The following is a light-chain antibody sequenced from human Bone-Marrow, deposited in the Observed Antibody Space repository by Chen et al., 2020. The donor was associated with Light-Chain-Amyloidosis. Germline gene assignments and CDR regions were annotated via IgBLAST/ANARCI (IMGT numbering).Light chain of an antibody. V-gene: IGLV6-57*01. J-gene: IGLJ3*02. Sequence: NFMLTQPHSVSEPPGKTVIISCTRSSGSISTNYVQWYQQCPGSSPTTVIYEDDQRPSGVPDRFSGSIDRSSNSASLTISGLKTEDEADYYCQSYQGSSQGVFGGGTKLTVL. CDR3: QSYQGSSQGV. CDR1: SGSISTNY. CDR2: EDD.